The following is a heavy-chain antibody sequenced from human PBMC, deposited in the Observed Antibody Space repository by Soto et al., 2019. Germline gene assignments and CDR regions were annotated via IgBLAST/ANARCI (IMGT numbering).Heavy chain of an antibody. V-gene: IGHV1-2*02. J-gene: IGHJ6*02. Sequence: ASVKVSYKSSVYMFTGYDMHWVRQAPGQGLEWMGWVNPNSGVTNYGQKFQGRVTMTRDLTISTAYMELSGLRSDDTAVYYCAREVTMVRGARVYGMDVWGQGTTVTVPS. CDR1: VYMFTGYD. CDR3: AREVTMVRGARVYGMDV. CDR2: VNPNSGVT. D-gene: IGHD3-10*01.